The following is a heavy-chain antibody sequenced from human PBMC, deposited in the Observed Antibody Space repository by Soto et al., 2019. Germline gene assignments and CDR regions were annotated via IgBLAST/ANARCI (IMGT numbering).Heavy chain of an antibody. CDR3: ARTQTVVTAIKKSAFDI. Sequence: SETLSLTCTVSGGSISSSSYYWGWIRQPPGKGLEWIGSIYYSGSTYYNPSLKSRVTISVDTSKNQFSLKLSSVTAADTAVYYCARTQTVVTAIKKSAFDIWGQGTMVTVSS. CDR2: IYYSGST. V-gene: IGHV4-39*01. D-gene: IGHD2-21*02. J-gene: IGHJ3*02. CDR1: GGSISSSSYY.